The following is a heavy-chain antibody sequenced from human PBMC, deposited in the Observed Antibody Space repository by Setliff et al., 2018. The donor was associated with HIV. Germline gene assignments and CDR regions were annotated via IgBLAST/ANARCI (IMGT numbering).Heavy chain of an antibody. CDR1: GYTFTSYA. CDR2: INAGNGNT. D-gene: IGHD3-10*01. V-gene: IGHV1-3*01. Sequence: GASVKVSCKASGYTFTSYAMHWVRQAPGQRLEWMGWINAGNGNTKYSQKFQGRVTITRDTSASTAYMELSSLRSEDTAVYYCARASGIAGAFDIWGQGTMVTVS. J-gene: IGHJ3*02. CDR3: ARASGIAGAFDI.